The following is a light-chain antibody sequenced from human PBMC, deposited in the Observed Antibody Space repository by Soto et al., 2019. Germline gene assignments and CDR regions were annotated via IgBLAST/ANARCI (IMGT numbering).Light chain of an antibody. J-gene: IGLJ2*01. Sequence: QLVLTRSPSASASLGASVKLTCTLSSGHSNYAIAWHQQQSEKGPRYLMKLNSDGSHSKGDGIPDRFSGSSSGAERYLTISSLQSEDEADYYCQTWGSGIVVFGVGTMLTVL. CDR2: LNSDGSH. CDR1: SGHSNYA. V-gene: IGLV4-69*01. CDR3: QTWGSGIVV.